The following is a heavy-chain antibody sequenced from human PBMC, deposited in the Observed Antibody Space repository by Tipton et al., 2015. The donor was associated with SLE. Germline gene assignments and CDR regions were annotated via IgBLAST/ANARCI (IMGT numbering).Heavy chain of an antibody. J-gene: IGHJ6*03. Sequence: VQLVQSGAEVKKPGESLKISCKGSGYTFTSYWIGWVRQMPGKGLEWMGIIYPGDSDTRYSPSFQGHVTISADKSISTAYLQWSSLKASDTAMYYCARHGGSSYYYYYMDVWGKGTTVTVSS. D-gene: IGHD1-26*01. CDR1: GYTFTSYW. V-gene: IGHV5-51*01. CDR3: ARHGGSSYYYYYMDV. CDR2: IYPGDSDT.